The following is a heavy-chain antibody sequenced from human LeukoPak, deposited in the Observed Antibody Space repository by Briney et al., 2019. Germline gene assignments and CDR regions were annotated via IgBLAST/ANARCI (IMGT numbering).Heavy chain of an antibody. CDR3: AKGGRITLFGVVDS. Sequence: GGSLRLSCAASGFTFSSHGIHWVRQAPGKGPEWVAFLRYDGSNAYYSDSVKGRFTISRDNSRNTVHLEMNRLRPEDTAVYYCAKGGRITLFGVVDSSGQGTLVTVSS. D-gene: IGHD3-3*01. CDR1: GFTFSSHG. CDR2: LRYDGSNA. V-gene: IGHV3-30*02. J-gene: IGHJ5*01.